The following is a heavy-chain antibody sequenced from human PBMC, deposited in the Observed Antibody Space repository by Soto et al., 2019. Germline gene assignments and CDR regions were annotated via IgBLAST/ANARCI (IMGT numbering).Heavy chain of an antibody. CDR3: ARGPLLLWFGELLYQPFDY. J-gene: IGHJ4*02. CDR1: GIIFTGYG. CDR2: IRFDGSEK. Sequence: SCAVPGIIFTGYGMHWVRQAPGKGLEWVAIIRFDGSEKYYVDSVKGRFTISRDNAKNSLYLQMNSLRAEDTAVYYCARGPLLLWFGELLYQPFDYWGQGTLVTVSS. D-gene: IGHD3-10*01. V-gene: IGHV3-33*01.